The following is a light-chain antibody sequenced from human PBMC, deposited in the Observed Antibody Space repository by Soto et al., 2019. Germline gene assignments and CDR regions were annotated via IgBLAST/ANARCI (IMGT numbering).Light chain of an antibody. CDR2: RNN. V-gene: IGLV1-47*01. J-gene: IGLJ3*02. CDR3: AAWDDSLSGPV. Sequence: QSVLTQPPSASGTPGQRVTISCSGSSSNIGNNDVYWYQQFPGTAPKLLIYRNNQRPSGVPDRFSGSKSGTSASLAISGLRSEDEADYYCAAWDDSLSGPVFGGGTQLTVL. CDR1: SSNIGNND.